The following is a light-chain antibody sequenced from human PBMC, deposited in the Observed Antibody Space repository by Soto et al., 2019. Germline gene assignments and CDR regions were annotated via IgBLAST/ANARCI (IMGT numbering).Light chain of an antibody. Sequence: DIQMTQSPTSLSASVGDRVTITCRASQNIRSYLNWYQQIPGKAPNLLIYATSILQTGVPSRFSGSETGTDFNLTINGLQPEDFATYYCQQGYTTRWTFGQGNKVEIK. CDR3: QQGYTTRWT. V-gene: IGKV1-39*01. J-gene: IGKJ1*01. CDR1: QNIRSY. CDR2: ATS.